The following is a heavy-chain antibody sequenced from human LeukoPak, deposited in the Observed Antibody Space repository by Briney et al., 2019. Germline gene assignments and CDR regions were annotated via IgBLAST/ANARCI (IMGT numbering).Heavy chain of an antibody. CDR2: ISTSGSDT. J-gene: IGHJ4*02. CDR3: AKDYKTTVTPNDY. CDR1: GFTFSNSA. Sequence: PGGSLRLSCAASGFTFSNSAMTWVRQAPGKGLEWVSAISTSGSDTIYTDSVKDRFTISRDNSKNTLYLQMNSLRAEDTAVYYCAKDYKTTVTPNDYWGQGTLVTVSS. V-gene: IGHV3-23*01. D-gene: IGHD4-17*01.